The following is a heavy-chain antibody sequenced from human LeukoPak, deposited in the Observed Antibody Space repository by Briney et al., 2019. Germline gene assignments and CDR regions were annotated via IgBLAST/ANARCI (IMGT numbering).Heavy chain of an antibody. V-gene: IGHV1-18*01. CDR1: SYSENFYG. CDR2: ISAQHGQT. CDR3: AGSLGYCSSNVCYLKY. J-gene: IGHJ4*02. D-gene: IGHD2-8*01. Sequence: ASVKVSCKTSSYSENFYGITWVRQVAGQGLEWMGWISAQHGQTEYAPNSQDRVTMTTDTYTNPAYMELRSLRSDDTAVYYCAGSLGYCSSNVCYLKYWGQGTLGSVSS.